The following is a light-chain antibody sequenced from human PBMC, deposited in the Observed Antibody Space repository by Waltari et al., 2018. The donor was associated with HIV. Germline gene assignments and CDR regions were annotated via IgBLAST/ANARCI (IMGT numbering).Light chain of an antibody. Sequence: QSVLTQPPSASGTPGQRVTISCFGGTSHVASNYVYSYQQVPGTTPKLLIYMNPERPSGVPDRFSGSKSGTSASLAVSGLRSEDEAAYYCAVWDDSLNGLVFGGGTKLTVL. CDR3: AVWDDSLNGLV. V-gene: IGLV1-47*01. CDR2: MNP. J-gene: IGLJ2*01. CDR1: TSHVASNY.